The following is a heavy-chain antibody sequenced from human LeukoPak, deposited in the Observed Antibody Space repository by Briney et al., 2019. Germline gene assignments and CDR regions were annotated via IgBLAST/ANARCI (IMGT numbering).Heavy chain of an antibody. V-gene: IGHV3-53*01. CDR1: GFTVTSNH. CDR2: IYSGGST. J-gene: IGHJ6*02. Sequence: PGGSLRLSCAASGFTVTSNHMSWVRQAPGKGLEWVSVIYSGGSTYYADSVKGRFTISRDNSKNTLYLQMDTLRAEDTAVYYCARVDTAVVGYYYGMDVWGQGTTVTVSS. D-gene: IGHD5-18*01. CDR3: ARVDTAVVGYYYGMDV.